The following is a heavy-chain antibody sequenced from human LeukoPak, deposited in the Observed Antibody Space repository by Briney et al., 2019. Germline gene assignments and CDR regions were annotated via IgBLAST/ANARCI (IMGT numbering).Heavy chain of an antibody. CDR2: ISAYNGDT. D-gene: IGHD5-24*01. V-gene: IGHV1-18*04. CDR1: GYTFTSYS. CDR3: ARDSVAMSTIRDFGY. J-gene: IGHJ4*02. Sequence: ASVKVSCKASGYTFTSYSMHWVRQAPGRGLEWMGWISAYNGDTNYAQKLQGRVTTTTDTSTSTAYMELRSLRSDDTAVYYCARDSVAMSTIRDFGYWGQGTLVTVSS.